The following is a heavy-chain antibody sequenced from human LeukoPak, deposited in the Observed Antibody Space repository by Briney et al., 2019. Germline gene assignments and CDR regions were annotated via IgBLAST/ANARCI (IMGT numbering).Heavy chain of an antibody. CDR2: IIPIFGTA. CDR1: GGTFSSYA. D-gene: IGHD5-12*01. CDR3: ARDPGYSGRNIGMDV. V-gene: IGHV1-69*01. Sequence: WASVKVSCKASGGTFSSYAISWVRQAPGQGLEWMGGIIPIFGTANYAQKFQGRVTITADESTSTAYMELSSLRSEDTAVYYCARDPGYSGRNIGMDVWGKGTTVTVSS. J-gene: IGHJ6*04.